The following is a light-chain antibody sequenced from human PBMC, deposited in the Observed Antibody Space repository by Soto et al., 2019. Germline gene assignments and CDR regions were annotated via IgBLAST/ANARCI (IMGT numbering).Light chain of an antibody. CDR2: ENN. J-gene: IGLJ1*01. CDR1: SSNIGAGYE. Sequence: QSALTQPPSVSEAPGQRVTISCTGSSSNIGAGYEAHWYQQVPGTAPKLLIYENNNRPSGVPDRFSGSKSGTSASLAITGLQAEDEAEYYCQSYDSSLRGYVFGTGTKLTV. CDR3: QSYDSSLRGYV. V-gene: IGLV1-40*01.